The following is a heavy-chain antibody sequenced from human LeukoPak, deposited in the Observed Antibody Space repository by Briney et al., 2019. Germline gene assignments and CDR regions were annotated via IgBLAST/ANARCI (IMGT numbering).Heavy chain of an antibody. Sequence: SVKVSCKASGGTFSSYAISWVRQAPGQGLEWMGGIIPIFGTANYAQKFQGRVTITADESTSTAYMELSSLRSEDTAVYYCAREFRPAERGGFDYWGQGTLVTVSS. CDR2: IIPIFGTA. J-gene: IGHJ4*02. CDR3: AREFRPAERGGFDY. D-gene: IGHD6-13*01. CDR1: GGTFSSYA. V-gene: IGHV1-69*01.